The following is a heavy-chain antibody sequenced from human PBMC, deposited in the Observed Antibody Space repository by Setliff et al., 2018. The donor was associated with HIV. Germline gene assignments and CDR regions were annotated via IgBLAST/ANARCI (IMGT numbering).Heavy chain of an antibody. Sequence: PGGSLRLSCAASGFIFDDYGMSWVRQVAGKGLEWVSGIDWNGGSAGYAASVWGRFTISRDNAKNSLYLQMNSLRAEDTAVYYCARPLLRTNTVYGILGNWFDSWGRGTLVTVSS. J-gene: IGHJ5*01. V-gene: IGHV3-20*04. CDR3: ARPLLRTNTVYGILGNWFDS. D-gene: IGHD2-8*01. CDR1: GFIFDDYG. CDR2: IDWNGGSA.